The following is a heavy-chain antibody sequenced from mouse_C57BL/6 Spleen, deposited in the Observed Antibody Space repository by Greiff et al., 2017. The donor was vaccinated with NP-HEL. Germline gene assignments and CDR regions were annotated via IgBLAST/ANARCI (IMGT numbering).Heavy chain of an antibody. D-gene: IGHD1-1*01. CDR1: GFNIKNTY. V-gene: IGHV14-3*01. CDR2: IDPANGNT. CDR3: ARSYGSSHWYYAMDY. J-gene: IGHJ4*01. Sequence: EVQLQQSVAELVRPGASVKLSCTASGFNIKNTYMPWVKQRPEQGLEWIGRIDPANGNTKYAPKFQGKATITADTSSNTAYLQLSSLTSEDTAIYYCARSYGSSHWYYAMDYWGQGTSVTVSS.